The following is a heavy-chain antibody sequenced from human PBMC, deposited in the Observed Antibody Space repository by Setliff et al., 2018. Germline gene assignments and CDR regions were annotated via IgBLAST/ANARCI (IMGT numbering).Heavy chain of an antibody. CDR1: GGSFSSSSYY. CDR2: IYYSGST. Sequence: TSETLSLTCAVSGGSFSSSSYYWGWIRQPPGKGLECIGIIYYSGSTYYKPSLKSRVTISIDTSKNQFSLKLTSVTEADTAVYYCARGPPGYYYYMNVWGQGTTVTVSS. V-gene: IGHV4-39*07. CDR3: ARGPPGYYYYMNV. J-gene: IGHJ6*03.